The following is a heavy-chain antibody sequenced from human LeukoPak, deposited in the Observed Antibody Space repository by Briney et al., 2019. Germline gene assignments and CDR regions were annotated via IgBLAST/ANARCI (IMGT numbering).Heavy chain of an antibody. CDR3: AREATWGQWYFDH. J-gene: IGHJ4*02. D-gene: IGHD6-19*01. V-gene: IGHV3-30*03. Sequence: GTSLRLSCAASGFSFSNHGMHWVRQAPGKGLEWVSVVARDGGAKFYADSVKGRFTLSRDNSKNMFFLQMNFLTVEDTAIYYCAREATWGQWYFDHWGQGTPVIVSS. CDR2: VARDGGAK. CDR1: GFSFSNHG.